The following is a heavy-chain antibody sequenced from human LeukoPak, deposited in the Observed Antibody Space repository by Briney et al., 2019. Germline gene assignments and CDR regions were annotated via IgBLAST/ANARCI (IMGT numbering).Heavy chain of an antibody. Sequence: ASVKDSRQASGGTFSSYAISWLRQAPGQGLDWMGGIIPIFCTANYAQKFQGRVTITADKSTSTAYMELSSQRSEDTAVYYCARVQYRELSRYYYYYGMDVWGKGTTVTVSS. CDR1: GGTFSSYA. J-gene: IGHJ6*04. D-gene: IGHD3-16*02. CDR2: IIPIFCTA. CDR3: ARVQYRELSRYYYYYGMDV. V-gene: IGHV1-69*06.